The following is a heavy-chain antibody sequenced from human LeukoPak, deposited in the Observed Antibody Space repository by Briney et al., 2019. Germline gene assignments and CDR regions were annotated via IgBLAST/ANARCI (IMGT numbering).Heavy chain of an antibody. Sequence: GGSLRLSCAASGFTFSSYWMSWVRQAPGKGLEWVANIKQDGSEKYYVDSVEGRFTISRDNSKNSLYLQMNSLRTEDTALYYCAKDTAPLHYGDYYDYWGQGTLVAVSS. CDR2: IKQDGSEK. CDR1: GFTFSSYW. D-gene: IGHD4-17*01. CDR3: AKDTAPLHYGDYYDY. J-gene: IGHJ4*02. V-gene: IGHV3-7*03.